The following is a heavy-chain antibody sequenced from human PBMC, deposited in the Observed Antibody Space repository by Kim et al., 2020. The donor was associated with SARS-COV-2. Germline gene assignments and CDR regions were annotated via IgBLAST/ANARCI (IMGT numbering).Heavy chain of an antibody. V-gene: IGHV3-30*18. Sequence: GGSLRLSCAASGFIFSNYAMHWVRQAPGKGLEWVAVISYVGTDKYYTDSVKGRFTISRDNSKNTLYLQMSSLRIEDTAVYYCAKAPGIEGYCTAGRCCGLGVDYWGRGTPVTVSS. CDR3: AKAPGIEGYCTAGRCCGLGVDY. D-gene: IGHD2-8*02. CDR2: ISYVGTDK. J-gene: IGHJ4*02. CDR1: GFIFSNYA.